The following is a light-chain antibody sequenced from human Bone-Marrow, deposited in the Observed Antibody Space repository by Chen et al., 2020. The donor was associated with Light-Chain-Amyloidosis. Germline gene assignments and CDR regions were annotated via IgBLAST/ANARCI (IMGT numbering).Light chain of an antibody. V-gene: IGKV3-11*01. CDR2: DAS. J-gene: IGKJ4*01. CDR1: QTISTH. CDR3: QHRGGWPPLS. Sequence: EVVLTQSPATLSLSPGERATLSCRASQTISTHLVWYQQKPGQVPRLLIYDASTSATGIPARFSGSGSGTDFTLSISSLEAEDFAFYDCQHRGGWPPLSFGGGTKIEIK.